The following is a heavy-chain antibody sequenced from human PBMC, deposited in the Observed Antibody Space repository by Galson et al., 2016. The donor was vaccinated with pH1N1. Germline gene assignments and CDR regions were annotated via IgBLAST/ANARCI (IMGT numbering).Heavy chain of an antibody. J-gene: IGHJ5*02. Sequence: QSGAEVKKPGESLKISCKASGYNFTTYWIGWVRQMPGKGLEWMGIIYPGDSDTKYSPSFQGQVTISADMSITTAFLQWSSLKASDTAMYYCARLDRFCSGSACFTFWFDPWGQGTRVTVSS. V-gene: IGHV5-51*01. CDR1: GYNFTTYW. CDR3: ARLDRFCSGSACFTFWFDP. D-gene: IGHD3-3*01. CDR2: IYPGDSDT.